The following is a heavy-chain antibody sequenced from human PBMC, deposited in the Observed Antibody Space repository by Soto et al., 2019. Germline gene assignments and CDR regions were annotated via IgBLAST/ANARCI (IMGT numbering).Heavy chain of an antibody. CDR3: AITYYDFWSCYYLDY. CDR2: IYYSGST. D-gene: IGHD3-3*01. CDR1: GGSISSSSYY. J-gene: IGHJ4*02. Sequence: QLQLQESGPGLVKPSETLSLTCTVSGGSISSSSYYWDWLLQTPGKGLAWIWSIYYSGSTYYNPSLNSRVRISVDTSKNQFALERTSVTAAYTAVYYGAITYYDFWSCYYLDYWGQGTLETVSS. V-gene: IGHV4-39*01.